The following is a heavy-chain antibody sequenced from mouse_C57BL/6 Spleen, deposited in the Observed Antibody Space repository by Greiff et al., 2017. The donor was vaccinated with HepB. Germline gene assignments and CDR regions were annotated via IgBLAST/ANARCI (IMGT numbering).Heavy chain of an antibody. D-gene: IGHD1-1*01. Sequence: EVKLMESGGGLVQPGGSMKLSCVASGFTFSNYWMNWVRQSPEKGLEWVAQIRLKSDNYATHYAESVKGRFTISRDDSKSSVYLQMNNLRAEDTGIYYCTGRSTTVVARYYYAMDYWGQGTSVTVSS. CDR2: IRLKSDNYAT. V-gene: IGHV6-3*01. CDR1: GFTFSNYW. CDR3: TGRSTTVVARYYYAMDY. J-gene: IGHJ4*01.